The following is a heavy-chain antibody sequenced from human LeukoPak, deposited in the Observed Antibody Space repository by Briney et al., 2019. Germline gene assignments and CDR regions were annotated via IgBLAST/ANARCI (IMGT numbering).Heavy chain of an antibody. D-gene: IGHD3-22*01. Sequence: PGRSLRLFCAASGFTFSSYGMHWVRQAPGKGLEWVAVIWYDGSNKYYADSVKGRFTISRDNSKNTLYLQMNSLRAEDTAVYYCAKGGFSSGYYLGINAFDIWGQGRMVTVSS. J-gene: IGHJ3*02. CDR2: IWYDGSNK. CDR3: AKGGFSSGYYLGINAFDI. V-gene: IGHV3-33*06. CDR1: GFTFSSYG.